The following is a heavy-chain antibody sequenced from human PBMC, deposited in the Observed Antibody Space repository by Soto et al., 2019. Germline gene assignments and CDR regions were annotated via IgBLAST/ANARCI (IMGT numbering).Heavy chain of an antibody. CDR2: IRNRPNSYTT. D-gene: IGHD3-10*01. CDR3: DWHSGHGFYFDY. V-gene: IGHV3-72*01. Sequence: EVQLVESGGGLVQPGGSLRLSCAASGFTFSDHYMDWVRQAPGKGLEWVGRIRNRPNSYTTQYAASVKCRCAVLRNDSELLVYLQMNDHKTDDSSVYYCDWHSGHGFYFDYWGQGAQVTVSS. CDR1: GFTFSDHY. J-gene: IGHJ4*02.